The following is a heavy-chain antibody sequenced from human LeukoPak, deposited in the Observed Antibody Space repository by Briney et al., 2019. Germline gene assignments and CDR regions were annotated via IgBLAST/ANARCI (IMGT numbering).Heavy chain of an antibody. Sequence: GGSLRLSCEASGFIFTDYFMSWIRQAPGKGLEWVAYISGSGSTIYYADSVKGRFTISRNNAKNSLYLQMNSLRVEDTAVYYCARDIHESAPDYDQWGQGTRVTISS. J-gene: IGHJ4*02. CDR3: ARDIHESAPDYDQ. D-gene: IGHD3-16*01. CDR2: ISGSGSTI. V-gene: IGHV3-11*01. CDR1: GFIFTDYF.